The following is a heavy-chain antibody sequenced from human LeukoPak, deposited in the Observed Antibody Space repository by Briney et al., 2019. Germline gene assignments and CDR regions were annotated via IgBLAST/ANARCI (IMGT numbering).Heavy chain of an antibody. D-gene: IGHD3-16*01. J-gene: IGHJ5*02. CDR2: IYTSEST. V-gene: IGHV4-61*02. Sequence: SQTLSLXCTVSGGSMNSGNYYWSWIRQPAGKGLEWIGRIYTSESTNYNPSLKSRVTISVDTSKNYFSLKLSSVTAADTAVYFCARTNNYDYPWFDPWGQGTLVTVSS. CDR3: ARTNNYDYPWFDP. CDR1: GGSMNSGNYY.